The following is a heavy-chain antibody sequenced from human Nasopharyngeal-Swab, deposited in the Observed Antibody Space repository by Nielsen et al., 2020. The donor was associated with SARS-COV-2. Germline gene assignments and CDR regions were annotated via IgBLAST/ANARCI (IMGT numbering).Heavy chain of an antibody. Sequence: ASVKVSCKASGYTFTSYGIRWVRQAPGQGLAWMGWISAYNGNTNYAQKLQGRVTMTTDTSTSTAYMELRSLRSDDTAVYYCARENSPPTYYDFWSGYSPNYFDYWGQGTLVTVSS. CDR2: ISAYNGNT. V-gene: IGHV1-18*01. J-gene: IGHJ4*02. CDR1: GYTFTSYG. CDR3: ARENSPPTYYDFWSGYSPNYFDY. D-gene: IGHD3-3*01.